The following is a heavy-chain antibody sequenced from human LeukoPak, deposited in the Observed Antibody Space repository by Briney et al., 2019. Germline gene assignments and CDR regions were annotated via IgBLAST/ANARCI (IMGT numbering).Heavy chain of an antibody. V-gene: IGHV4-30-2*01. J-gene: IGHJ4*02. Sequence: QASETLSLTCTVSGGSISSGGYYWSWIRQPPGKGLEWIGYIYHSGSTYYNPSLKRRVTISVDRSKNQFSLKLSSVTAADTAVYYCAGAYSSSDPFDYWGQGTLVTVSS. CDR2: IYHSGST. D-gene: IGHD6-6*01. CDR1: GGSISSGGYY. CDR3: AGAYSSSDPFDY.